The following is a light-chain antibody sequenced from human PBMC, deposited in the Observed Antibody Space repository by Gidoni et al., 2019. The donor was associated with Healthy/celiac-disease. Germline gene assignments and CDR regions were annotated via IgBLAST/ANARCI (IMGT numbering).Light chain of an antibody. CDR1: QSISSW. J-gene: IGKJ1*01. V-gene: IGKV1-5*03. Sequence: DIQMTQSPSTLSASVGDRVTITCRASQSISSWLAWYQQKPGKAPKLLIYKASSLESGVPSRFSGSGSGTEFTLTISSLHPDDFATYYCQQYNSYSPWTCGQGTKVEIK. CDR3: QQYNSYSPWT. CDR2: KAS.